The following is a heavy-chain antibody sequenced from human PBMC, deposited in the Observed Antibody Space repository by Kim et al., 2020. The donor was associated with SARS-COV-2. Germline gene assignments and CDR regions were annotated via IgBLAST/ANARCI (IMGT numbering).Heavy chain of an antibody. J-gene: IGHJ4*02. Sequence: TTEYAASVKGRFTISRDDSKNSLYLKMNGLKTEDAAVYYCARVVWNGAEYWGQGTLVTVSS. V-gene: IGHV3-72*01. CDR3: ARVVWNGAEY. D-gene: IGHD1-1*01. CDR2: TT.